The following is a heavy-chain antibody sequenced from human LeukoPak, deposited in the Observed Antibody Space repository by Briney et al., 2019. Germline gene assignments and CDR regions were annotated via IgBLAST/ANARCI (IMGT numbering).Heavy chain of an antibody. Sequence: ASVKVSCKASGYTFIDYYIHWVRRAPGQGLEWMGWINPNSGGTNYAQRFQGRVTMARDTSISTAYMELSRLTSDDTAVYYCARGVLAGYDSTGNPFYNRFDPWGQGTLVTVSS. D-gene: IGHD3-22*01. V-gene: IGHV1-2*02. CDR1: GYTFIDYY. CDR2: INPNSGGT. J-gene: IGHJ5*02. CDR3: ARGVLAGYDSTGNPFYNRFDP.